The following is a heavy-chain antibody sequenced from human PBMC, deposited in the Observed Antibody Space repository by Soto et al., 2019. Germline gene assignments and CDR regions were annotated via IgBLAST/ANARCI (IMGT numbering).Heavy chain of an antibody. V-gene: IGHV3-53*04. CDR2: IYSGGST. J-gene: IGHJ4*02. CDR1: GFTVSSNY. CDR3: ARDFRPPYGVRYFDY. D-gene: IGHD4-17*01. Sequence: GGSLRLSWAASGFTVSSNYMSWVRQAPGKGLEWVSVIYSGGSTYYADSVKGRFTISRHNSKNTLYLLMNSLRAEDTAVYYCARDFRPPYGVRYFDYWGQGTLVTVSS.